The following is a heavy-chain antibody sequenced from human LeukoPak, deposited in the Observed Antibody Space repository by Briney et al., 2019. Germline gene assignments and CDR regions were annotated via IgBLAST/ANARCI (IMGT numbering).Heavy chain of an antibody. J-gene: IGHJ5*02. CDR1: GYTFTSYA. CDR2: INTNTGNP. V-gene: IGHV7-4-1*02. D-gene: IGHD2-2*01. CDR3: ARTSPVIVPAAIEGFDP. Sequence: ASVKVSRKASGYTFTSYAMNWVRQAPGQGLEWMGWINTNTGNPTYAQGFTGRFVFSLDTSVSTAYLQISSLKAEDTAVYYCARTSPVIVPAAIEGFDPWGQGTLVTVSS.